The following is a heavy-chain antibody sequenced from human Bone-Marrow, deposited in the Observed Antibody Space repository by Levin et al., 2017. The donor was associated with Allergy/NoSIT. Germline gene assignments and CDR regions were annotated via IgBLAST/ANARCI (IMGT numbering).Heavy chain of an antibody. Sequence: SCAASGFTFSNARMSWVRQAPGKGLEWVGRIKSEPDGGTTDYAAPVKDRFTISRDDSKDMLYLQMNSPKTEDAAMYYCTAGIPTFWSGYYTGYYYYMDVWGKGTTVTVSS. D-gene: IGHD3-3*01. V-gene: IGHV3-15*01. CDR2: IKSEPDGGTT. J-gene: IGHJ6*03. CDR3: TAGIPTFWSGYYTGYYYYMDV. CDR1: GFTFSNAR.